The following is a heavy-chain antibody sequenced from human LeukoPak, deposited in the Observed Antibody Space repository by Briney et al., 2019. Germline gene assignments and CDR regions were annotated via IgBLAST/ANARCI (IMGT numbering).Heavy chain of an antibody. CDR2: IYYSGST. CDR3: ARDASGWYFDY. D-gene: IGHD6-19*01. V-gene: IGHV4-31*02. Sequence: SWVRQAPGKGLEWIGYIYYSGSTYYNPSLKSRVTISVDTSKNQFSLKLSSVTAADTAVYYCARDASGWYFDYWGQGTLVTVSA. J-gene: IGHJ4*02.